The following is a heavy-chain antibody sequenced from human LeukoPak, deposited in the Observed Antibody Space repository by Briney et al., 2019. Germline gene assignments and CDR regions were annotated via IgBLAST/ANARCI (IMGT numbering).Heavy chain of an antibody. CDR1: GYTFTSYY. CDR3: ASGDSTMVRGAPYYFDY. V-gene: IGHV1-2*02. D-gene: IGHD3-10*01. J-gene: IGHJ4*02. Sequence: ASVKVSCKASGYTFTSYYMHWVRQAPGQGLEWMGWINPNSGGTNYAQKFQGRVTMTRDTSISTAYMELSRLKPDDTAVYYCASGDSTMVRGAPYYFDYWGQGTLVTVSS. CDR2: INPNSGGT.